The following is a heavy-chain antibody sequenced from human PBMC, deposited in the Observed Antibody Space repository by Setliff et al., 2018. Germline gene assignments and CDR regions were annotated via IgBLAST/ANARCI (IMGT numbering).Heavy chain of an antibody. CDR1: GYTFTSYA. CDR2: INTNTGNP. V-gene: IGHV7-4-1*02. J-gene: IGHJ5*02. D-gene: IGHD3-3*01. Sequence: ASVKVSCKASGYTFTSYAMNWVRQAPGQGLEWMGWINTNTGNPTYAQGFTGRFVFSLDTSVSTAYLQISSLKAEDTAVYYCARGPLHYDFWSGYYTASWFDPWGQGTLVTVSS. CDR3: ARGPLHYDFWSGYYTASWFDP.